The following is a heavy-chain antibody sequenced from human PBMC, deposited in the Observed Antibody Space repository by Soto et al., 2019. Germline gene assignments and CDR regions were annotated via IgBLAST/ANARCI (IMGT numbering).Heavy chain of an antibody. CDR3: ARGYYYDSSGYYSAFDI. J-gene: IGHJ3*02. CDR1: GGSISSYY. CDR2: IYNSGST. V-gene: IGHV4-59*01. D-gene: IGHD3-22*01. Sequence: SETLSLTCTISGGSISSYYWSWIRQPPGKGLEWIGYIYNSGSTNYNPSLKSRVTISVDTSKNQFALRLSSVTAADTAVYYCARGYYYDSSGYYSAFDIWGQGTMVTVSS.